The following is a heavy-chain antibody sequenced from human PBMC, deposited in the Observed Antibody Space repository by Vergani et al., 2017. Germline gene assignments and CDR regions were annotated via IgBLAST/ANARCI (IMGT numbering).Heavy chain of an antibody. J-gene: IGHJ6*03. CDR2: IYTSGST. CDR1: GGSISSGSYY. D-gene: IGHD2-2*01. CDR3: ARDRARTAYCSSTSCHDYYYMDV. V-gene: IGHV4-61*02. Sequence: QVQLQESGPGLVKPSQTLSLTCTVSGGSISSGSYYWSWIRQPAGKGLEWIGRIYTSGSTNYNPSLKSRVTMSVDTSKNQFSLKLSSVTAADTAVYYCARDRARTAYCSSTSCHDYYYMDVWGK.